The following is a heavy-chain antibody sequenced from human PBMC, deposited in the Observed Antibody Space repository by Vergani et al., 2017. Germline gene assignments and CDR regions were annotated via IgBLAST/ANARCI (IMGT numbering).Heavy chain of an antibody. CDR2: IYPGDSDT. Sequence: EVQLVQSGAAVKKPGESLKISCKGSGYSFTSYWIGWVRQMPGKGLEWMGIIYPGDSDTRYSPSFQGQVTISVDKSISAAYLQWSSLKASDTAMYYCARFSGSVDDYYGMDVWGQGTTVTVSS. D-gene: IGHD6-25*01. J-gene: IGHJ6*02. CDR3: ARFSGSVDDYYGMDV. CDR1: GYSFTSYW. V-gene: IGHV5-51*01.